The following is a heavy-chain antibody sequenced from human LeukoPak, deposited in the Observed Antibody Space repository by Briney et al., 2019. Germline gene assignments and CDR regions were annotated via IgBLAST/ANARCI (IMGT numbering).Heavy chain of an antibody. CDR2: IYPGDSDT. V-gene: IGHV5-51*01. Sequence: GASLEISFKGSGYGFTSYWIGWVRPVPGKGLEWMGIIYPGDSDTRYSPSFQGQVTISADKSISTAYLQWSSLKASDTALYYCARRETLTKTLGYWGQGTLVTVSS. CDR1: GYGFTSYW. J-gene: IGHJ4*02. CDR3: ARRETLTKTLGY.